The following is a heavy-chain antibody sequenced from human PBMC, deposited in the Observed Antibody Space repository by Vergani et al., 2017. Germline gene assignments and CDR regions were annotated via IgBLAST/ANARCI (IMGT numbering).Heavy chain of an antibody. CDR3: AKDYQTYCSGGSCYGGFDP. V-gene: IGHV3-9*01. Sequence: EVQLVESGGGLVQPGRSLRLSCAASGFTFDDYAMHWVRQAPGKGLEWVSGISWNSGSIGYADSVKGRFTISRDNAKNSLYLQMNSLRAEDTALYYCAKDYQTYCSGGSCYGGFDPWGQGTLVTVSS. D-gene: IGHD2-15*01. CDR1: GFTFDDYA. CDR2: ISWNSGSI. J-gene: IGHJ5*02.